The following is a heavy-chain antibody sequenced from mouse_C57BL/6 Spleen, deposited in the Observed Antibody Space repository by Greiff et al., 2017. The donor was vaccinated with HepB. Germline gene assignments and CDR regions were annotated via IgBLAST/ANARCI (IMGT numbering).Heavy chain of an antibody. CDR3: ARGETWAMDY. CDR1: GYAFSSSW. J-gene: IGHJ4*01. Sequence: VQLQQSGPELVKPGASVKISCKASGYAFSSSWMNWVKQRPGKGLEWIGRIYPGDGDTTYNGKFKGKATLTADKSSSTAYMQLSSLTSEDSAVYFCARGETWAMDYWGQGTSVTVSS. CDR2: IYPGDGDT. V-gene: IGHV1-82*01.